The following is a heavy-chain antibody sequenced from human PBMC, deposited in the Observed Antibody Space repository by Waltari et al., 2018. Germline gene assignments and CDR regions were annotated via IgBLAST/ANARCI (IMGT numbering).Heavy chain of an antibody. Sequence: EVQLVESGGGLVQPGRALTCSCLTSGFNFGVHHMSWVRQAPGKGLEWVGYIRTKTYGWTTEYAASVKGRFTISRDDSKTIAYLQMSSLKIEDTAVYYCTRDYDFWSGYPLLDYWGQGTLVTVSS. J-gene: IGHJ4*02. CDR3: TRDYDFWSGYPLLDY. V-gene: IGHV3-49*04. CDR2: IRTKTYGWTT. CDR1: GFNFGVHH. D-gene: IGHD3-3*01.